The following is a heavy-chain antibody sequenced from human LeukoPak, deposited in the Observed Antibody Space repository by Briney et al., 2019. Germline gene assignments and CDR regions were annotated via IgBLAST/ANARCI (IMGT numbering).Heavy chain of an antibody. CDR2: ISSSSSYI. CDR3: AIHQPGIAAAGSVY. Sequence: GGSLRLSCAASGFTFSSYSMNWVRQAPGKGLEWVSSISSSSSYIYYADSVKGRFTISRDNAKNSLYLQMNSLRAEDTAVYYCAIHQPGIAAAGSVYWGQGTLVTVSS. CDR1: GFTFSSYS. J-gene: IGHJ4*02. D-gene: IGHD6-13*01. V-gene: IGHV3-21*01.